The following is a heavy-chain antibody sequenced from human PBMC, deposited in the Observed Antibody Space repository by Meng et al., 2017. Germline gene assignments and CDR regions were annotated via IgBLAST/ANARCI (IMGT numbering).Heavy chain of an antibody. D-gene: IGHD3-22*01. J-gene: IGHJ4*02. CDR3: ACNYYDSSGYGGY. V-gene: IGHV3-30*04. CDR1: GFTFSSYA. Sequence: GGSLRLSCAASGFTFSSYAMHWVRQAPGKGLEWVAVISYDGSNKYYADSVKGRFTISRDNSKNTLYLQMNSLRAEDTAVYYCACNYYDSSGYGGYWGQGTLVTVSS. CDR2: ISYDGSNK.